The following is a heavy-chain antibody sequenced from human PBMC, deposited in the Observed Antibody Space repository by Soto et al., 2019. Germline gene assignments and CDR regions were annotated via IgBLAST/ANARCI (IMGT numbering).Heavy chain of an antibody. J-gene: IGHJ3*02. D-gene: IGHD6-13*01. CDR1: GGSFSGYY. V-gene: IGHV4-34*01. Sequence: PSETLSLTCAVYGGSFSGYYWSWIRQPPGKGLEWIGEINHSGSTNYNPSLKSRVTISVDTSKNQFSLKLSSVTAADTAVYYCARGWGRIAGAFDIWGQGTMVTVS. CDR2: INHSGST. CDR3: ARGWGRIAGAFDI.